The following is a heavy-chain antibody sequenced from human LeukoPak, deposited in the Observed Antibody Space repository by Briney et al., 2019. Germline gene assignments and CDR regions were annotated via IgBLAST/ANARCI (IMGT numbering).Heavy chain of an antibody. Sequence: SETLSLTCAVSGGSISSNNWWIWVRQSPEKGLEWIGDIYHDGSTNYNPSLKSRVTISMDKSKNQLSLKLNFVTAADTAVYYCARDRGGYTYSHDYWGQGTLVTVSS. CDR2: IYHDGST. CDR3: ARDRGGYTYSHDY. D-gene: IGHD5-18*01. J-gene: IGHJ4*02. CDR1: GGSISSNNW. V-gene: IGHV4-4*02.